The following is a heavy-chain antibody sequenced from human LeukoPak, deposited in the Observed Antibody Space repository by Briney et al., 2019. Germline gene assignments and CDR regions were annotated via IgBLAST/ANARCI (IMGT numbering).Heavy chain of an antibody. J-gene: IGHJ5*02. CDR2: IIPILGIA. V-gene: IGHV1-69*04. CDR3: ARWGPNYYDSSGYYIFNWFDP. Sequence: GASVKVSCKASGGTFSSYAISWVRQAPGQGLEWMGRIIPILGIANYAQKFQGRVTITADKSTSTAYMELSSLRSEDTAVYYCARWGPNYYDSSGYYIFNWFDPWGQGTLVTVSS. D-gene: IGHD3-22*01. CDR1: GGTFSSYA.